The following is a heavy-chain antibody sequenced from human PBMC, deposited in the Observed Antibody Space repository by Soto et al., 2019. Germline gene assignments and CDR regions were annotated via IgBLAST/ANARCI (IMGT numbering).Heavy chain of an antibody. J-gene: IGHJ6*02. CDR3: ARGRNGMDV. Sequence: QVQLVQSGAEVKKPGASVKVSCKASGDTFTNYDIKWVRQATGQRLEWMGWMNPNSGNTGYAQKFQGRVTMTRNTSISTAYMGLSSLRAEDTAVYYCARGRNGMDVWGQGTTVTVSS. CDR1: GDTFTNYD. CDR2: MNPNSGNT. V-gene: IGHV1-8*01.